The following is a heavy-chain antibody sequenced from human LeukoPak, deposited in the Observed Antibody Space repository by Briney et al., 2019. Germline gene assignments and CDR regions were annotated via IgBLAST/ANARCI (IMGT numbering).Heavy chain of an antibody. Sequence: GGSLRLSCAASGFTFSSYWMHWVRQAPGKGLVWVSRINSDGSSTSYADSVKGRFTISRDNAKNSLYLQMNSLRAEDTAVYYCARDREYTDYLHNWFDPWGQGTLVTVSS. D-gene: IGHD4-11*01. V-gene: IGHV3-74*01. J-gene: IGHJ5*02. CDR2: INSDGSST. CDR1: GFTFSSYW. CDR3: ARDREYTDYLHNWFDP.